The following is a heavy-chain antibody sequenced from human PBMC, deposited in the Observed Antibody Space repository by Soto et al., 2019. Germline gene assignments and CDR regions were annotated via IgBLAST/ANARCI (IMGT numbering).Heavy chain of an antibody. CDR2: ISYDGSNK. V-gene: IGHV3-30*18. CDR1: GFTFSSYG. CDR3: AKDLAVPSSKPMSNDMATITQRSDFQH. J-gene: IGHJ1*01. Sequence: GGSLRLSCAASGFTFSSYGMHWVRQAPGKGLEWVAVISYDGSNKYYADSVKGRFTISRDNSKNTLYLQMNSLRAEDTAVYYCAKDLAVPSSKPMSNDMATITQRSDFQHRSQGTLVTVSS. D-gene: IGHD5-12*01.